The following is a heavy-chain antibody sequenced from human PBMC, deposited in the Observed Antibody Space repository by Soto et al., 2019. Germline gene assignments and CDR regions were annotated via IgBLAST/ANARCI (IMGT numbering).Heavy chain of an antibody. D-gene: IGHD6-19*01. CDR1: GGSFSGCY. Sequence: AETLSLTCAGYGGSFSGCYCSPIRQPPGKGLEWIGEINHSGSTNYNPSLKSRVTISVDTSKNQFSLKLSSVTAADTAVYYCARAINSSGWSFYYYYGMDVWGQGTTVT. J-gene: IGHJ6*02. CDR3: ARAINSSGWSFYYYYGMDV. CDR2: INHSGST. V-gene: IGHV4-34*01.